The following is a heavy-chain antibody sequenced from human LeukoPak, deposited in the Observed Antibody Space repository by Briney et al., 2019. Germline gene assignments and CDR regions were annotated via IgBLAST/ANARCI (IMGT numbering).Heavy chain of an antibody. V-gene: IGHV3-30*04. J-gene: IGHJ4*02. CDR3: ARDRGSLVGATDGLDY. CDR1: GFTFSSYA. D-gene: IGHD1-26*01. CDR2: ISYDGSNK. Sequence: GGSLRLSCAASGFTFSSYAMHWVRQAPGRGLEWVAVISYDGSNKYYADSVKGRFTISRDNTKNTLYLQMNSLRAEDTAVYYCARDRGSLVGATDGLDYWGQGTLVTVSS.